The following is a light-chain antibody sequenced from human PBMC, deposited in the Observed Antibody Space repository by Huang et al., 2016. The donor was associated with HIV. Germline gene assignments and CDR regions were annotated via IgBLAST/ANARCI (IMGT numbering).Light chain of an antibody. CDR3: QQYGSSWT. J-gene: IGKJ1*01. V-gene: IGKV3-20*01. CDR2: GAS. CDR1: QSVSSRY. Sequence: EIVLTQSPGTLSLSPGERATLSCRASQSVSSRYLAWFQKKPGQAPGRLIYGASSRGTGIPDRFSGSGSGTDFTLTISILEPEDFAVYYCQQYGSSWTFGQGTKVEIK.